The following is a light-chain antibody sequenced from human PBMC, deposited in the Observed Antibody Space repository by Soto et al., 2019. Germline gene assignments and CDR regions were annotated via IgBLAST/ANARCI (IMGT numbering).Light chain of an antibody. CDR3: EQSNYWART. J-gene: IGKJ4*01. CDR2: GTS. V-gene: IGKV3-15*01. Sequence: VLRQSPANLCASPGASASLSCRASQSISSNLAWYQQKPGPAPRLLIYGTSTRATGIPARFSGNGSGTEFTLAISCLQSEDFAVYYCEQSNYWARTFGGGTKVDIK. CDR1: QSISSN.